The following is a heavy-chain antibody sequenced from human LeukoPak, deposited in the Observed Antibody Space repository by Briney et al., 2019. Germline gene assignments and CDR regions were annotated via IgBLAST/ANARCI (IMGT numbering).Heavy chain of an antibody. CDR2: ISYDGSNR. Sequence: PGGSLRLSCAASGFTFSSYAMHWVRQAPGKGLEWVAGISYDGSNRYYPDSVKGRFTISRDNSKNTLYLQMNSLRAEDTALYYCARDKLLEYGNWLDPWGQGTLVTVSS. V-gene: IGHV3-30*04. CDR1: GFTFSSYA. D-gene: IGHD4/OR15-4a*01. CDR3: ARDKLLEYGNWLDP. J-gene: IGHJ5*02.